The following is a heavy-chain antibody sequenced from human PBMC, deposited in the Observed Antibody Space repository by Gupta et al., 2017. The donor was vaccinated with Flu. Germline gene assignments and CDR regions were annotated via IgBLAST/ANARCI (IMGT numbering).Heavy chain of an antibody. CDR1: GFTFSSYE. J-gene: IGHJ4*02. Sequence: EVQLVESGGGLVQPGGSLRLSCAASGFTFSSYEMTWVRQAPGKGLEWVSYISSSGSTIYYADSVKGRFTISRDNAKNSLYLQMNSLRAEETAVYYCARLGYQPPLPDYWGQGTLVTVSS. D-gene: IGHD2-2*01. CDR2: ISSSGSTI. V-gene: IGHV3-48*03. CDR3: ARLGYQPPLPDY.